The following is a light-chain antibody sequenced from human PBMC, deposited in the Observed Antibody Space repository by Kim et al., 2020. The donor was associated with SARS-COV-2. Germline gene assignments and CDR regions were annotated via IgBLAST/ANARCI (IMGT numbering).Light chain of an antibody. Sequence: LSASVGDRVTITCRASQSISSYLNWYQQKPGKAPKLLIYAASSLQSGVPSRFSGSGSGTDFTLTISSLQPEDFATYYCQQSYSTPLFGPGTKVDIK. V-gene: IGKV1-39*01. CDR3: QQSYSTPL. J-gene: IGKJ3*01. CDR2: AAS. CDR1: QSISSY.